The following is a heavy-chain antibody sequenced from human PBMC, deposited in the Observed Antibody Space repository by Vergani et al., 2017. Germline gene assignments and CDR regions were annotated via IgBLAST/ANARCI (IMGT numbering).Heavy chain of an antibody. J-gene: IGHJ4*02. V-gene: IGHV4-31*03. CDR1: GGSINSGGYF. CDR2: IYYRGSA. D-gene: IGHD2-2*01. CDR3: ARIPRGYCSSAICFPFDY. Sequence: QVQLQESGPGLVKPSQTLSLTCTVSGGSINSGGYFWSWVRQHPGKGLELIGYIYYRGSAYYNTSLKSRVTMSVDTSENQFTLNLSSVTAADTAVYYCARIPRGYCSSAICFPFDYWGQGTLVTVSS.